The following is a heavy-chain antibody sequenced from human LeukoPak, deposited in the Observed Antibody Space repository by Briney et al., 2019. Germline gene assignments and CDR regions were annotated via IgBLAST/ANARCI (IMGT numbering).Heavy chain of an antibody. CDR2: ISDGSRT. Sequence: GGSLRLSCEASGFTFGSYWMHWVRQAPGKGLVWVSRISDGSRTTYADSVKGRFTISRDNAKKSLYLQMNSLRAEDTAVYYCARALGYDSSGYYYRDFDYWGQGTLVTVSS. V-gene: IGHV3-74*01. CDR1: GFTFGSYW. CDR3: ARALGYDSSGYYYRDFDY. D-gene: IGHD3-22*01. J-gene: IGHJ4*02.